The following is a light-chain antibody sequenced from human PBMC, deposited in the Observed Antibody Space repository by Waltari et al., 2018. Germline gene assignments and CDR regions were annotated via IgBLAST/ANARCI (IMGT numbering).Light chain of an antibody. Sequence: QSVLTQPPSVSGAPGQRVSISCTGTTSNIGTYDVHWYQQGPGKAPKLIIYGTNKRTLGVPDRFVGSQSGTSASLAIIGLQAEDEADYYCQSYDTTLGVVFGGGTKLTVL. V-gene: IGLV1-40*01. CDR1: TSNIGTYD. CDR2: GTN. J-gene: IGLJ2*01. CDR3: QSYDTTLGVV.